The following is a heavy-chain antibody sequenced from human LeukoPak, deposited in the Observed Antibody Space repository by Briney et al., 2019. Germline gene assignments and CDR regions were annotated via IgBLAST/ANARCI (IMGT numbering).Heavy chain of an antibody. CDR1: GGSISSGGYS. Sequence: PSQTLSLTCAVSGGSISSGGYSWSWIRQPPGKGLEWIGYIYHSGSTYYNPSLKSRVTISVDRSKNQFSLKLSSVTAADTAVYYCARAGDRDMSWGHDYWGQGTLVTVSS. CDR2: IYHSGST. D-gene: IGHD2-21*02. J-gene: IGHJ4*02. V-gene: IGHV4-30-2*01. CDR3: ARAGDRDMSWGHDY.